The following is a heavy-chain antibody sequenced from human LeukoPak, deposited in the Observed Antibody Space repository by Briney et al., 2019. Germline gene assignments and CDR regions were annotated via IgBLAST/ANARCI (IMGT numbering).Heavy chain of an antibody. J-gene: IGHJ4*02. D-gene: IGHD2-8*01. CDR3: ARKWADY. CDR1: GGSFSGYY. CDR2: INHSGST. Sequence: SETLSLTCAVYGGSFSGYYWSWIRQPPGKGLEWIGEINHSGSTNYNPSLKSRVTISVDTSKNQFSLKLSSVTAADTAVYYCARKWADYWGQGTVVTVSS. V-gene: IGHV4-34*01.